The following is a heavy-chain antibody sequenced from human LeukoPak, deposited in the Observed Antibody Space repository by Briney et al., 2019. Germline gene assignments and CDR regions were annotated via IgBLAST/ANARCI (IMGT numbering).Heavy chain of an antibody. CDR3: SRGGYSHAFNI. J-gene: IGHJ3*02. Sequence: GGSLRLSCVASGFTFSGFYIHWVRQAPGKGLVWVSHINWDGSVTTYADSVRGRFTISRDNAKNTLYLQMDSLRAEDTAVYYCSRGGYSHAFNIWGQGTVVTVSS. D-gene: IGHD2-15*01. CDR2: INWDGSVT. V-gene: IGHV3-74*01. CDR1: GFTFSGFY.